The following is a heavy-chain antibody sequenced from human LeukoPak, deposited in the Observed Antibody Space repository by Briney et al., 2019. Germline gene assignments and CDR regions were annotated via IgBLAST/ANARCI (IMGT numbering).Heavy chain of an antibody. CDR2: INHDGSKT. CDR3: ARSGAIGTVDY. CDR1: GFTFSLFW. Sequence: GGSLRLSCAASGFTFSLFWMSWVRQAPGKGLEWVANINHDGSKTYYVDSVEGRFTISRDNANNSLYLQMNSLRAEDTAVYYCARSGAIGTVDYWGPGTLVTVSS. D-gene: IGHD1-1*01. J-gene: IGHJ4*02. V-gene: IGHV3-7*03.